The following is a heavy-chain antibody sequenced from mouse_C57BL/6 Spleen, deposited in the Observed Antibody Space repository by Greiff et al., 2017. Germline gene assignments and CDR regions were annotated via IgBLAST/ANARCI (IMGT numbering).Heavy chain of an antibody. V-gene: IGHV5-4*01. CDR1: GFTFSSYA. J-gene: IGHJ2*01. CDR2: ISDGGSYT. CDR3: ARDGVWLGN. Sequence: DVMLVESGGGLVKPGGSLKLSCAASGFTFSSYAMSWVRQTPEKRLEWVATISDGGSYTYYPDNVKGRFTLSRDNAKNNLYLQMSHLKSEDTAMYYCARDGVWLGNWGQGTTLTESS. D-gene: IGHD2-2*01.